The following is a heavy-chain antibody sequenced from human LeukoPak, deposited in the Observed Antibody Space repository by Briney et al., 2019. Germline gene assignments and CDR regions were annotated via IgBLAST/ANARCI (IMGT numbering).Heavy chain of an antibody. CDR1: GFTFSTYW. D-gene: IGHD5-12*01. CDR2: VKEDGSRE. CDR3: ARDSPGYGAYVS. J-gene: IGHJ1*01. Sequence: GGSLRLSCAASGFTFSTYWMTWVRQAPGKGLEWVANVKEDGSREYYVDSVKGRFTISRDNAKNSLYLQMDSLTAEDTAVYYCARDSPGYGAYVSWGQGTLVSVSS. V-gene: IGHV3-7*01.